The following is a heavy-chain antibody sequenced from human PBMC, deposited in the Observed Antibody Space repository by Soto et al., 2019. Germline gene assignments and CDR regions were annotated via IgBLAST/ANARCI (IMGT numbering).Heavy chain of an antibody. J-gene: IGHJ6*02. V-gene: IGHV3-9*01. Sequence: GGSLRLSCAASGFTFEDYAMHWVRQAPGKGLEWASGISWNSGSIGYADSVKGRFTISRDNAKNSLYLQMNSLRAEDTALYYCAKGRDGYYYGMDVWGQGTTVTVSS. CDR2: ISWNSGSI. CDR3: AKGRDGYYYGMDV. CDR1: GFTFEDYA.